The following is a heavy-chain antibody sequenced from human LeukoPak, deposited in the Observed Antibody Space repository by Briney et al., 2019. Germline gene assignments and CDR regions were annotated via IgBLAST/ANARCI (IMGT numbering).Heavy chain of an antibody. V-gene: IGHV1-69-2*01. CDR3: ATRYCSGTSCYPGAFDI. J-gene: IGHJ3*02. CDR1: GYTFTDYY. D-gene: IGHD2-2*01. Sequence: ASVKVSCKASGYTFTDYYMHWVQQAPGKGLEWIGRVDPEDGETIYAEKFQGRVTITADTYTDTAYMELSSLRSEDTAMYYCATRYCSGTSCYPGAFDIWGQGTMVTVSS. CDR2: VDPEDGET.